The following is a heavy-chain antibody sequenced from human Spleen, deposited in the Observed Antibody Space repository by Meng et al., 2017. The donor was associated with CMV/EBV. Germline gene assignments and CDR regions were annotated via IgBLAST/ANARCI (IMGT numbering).Heavy chain of an antibody. J-gene: IGHJ5*02. V-gene: IGHV3-30*02. D-gene: IGHD6-13*01. CDR3: ARGHTYRSSSQGFDP. Sequence: GESLKISCAASGFTFRTYGMHWVRQAPGKGLEWAAFIRHDGSNKYYLDSVKGRFTISRDNSKSTLYLQLNSLRPEDTALYYCARGHTYRSSSQGFDPWGQGVLVTVSS. CDR2: IRHDGSNK. CDR1: GFTFRTYG.